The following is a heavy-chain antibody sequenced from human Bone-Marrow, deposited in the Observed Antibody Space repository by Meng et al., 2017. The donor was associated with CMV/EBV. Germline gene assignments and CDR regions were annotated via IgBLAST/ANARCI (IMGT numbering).Heavy chain of an antibody. CDR3: ARAGDPVKWYFDL. CDR2: IYDNWST. CDR1: SGSVSSDNYY. V-gene: IGHV4-61*01. J-gene: IGHJ2*01. Sequence: SETLSLTCTVSSGSVSSDNYYWSWIRQPPGKGLEWIAYIYDNWSTNSHPSLKSRVTISVDTSKNQFSLKPTSVTAVDTAVYYCARAGDPVKWYFDLWGRGTLVTVSS.